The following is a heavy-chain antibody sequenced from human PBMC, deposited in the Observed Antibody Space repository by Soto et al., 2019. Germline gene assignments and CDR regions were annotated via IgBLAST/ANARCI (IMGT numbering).Heavy chain of an antibody. V-gene: IGHV4-59*01. CDR2: IYYSGST. CDR1: GGSFSGYY. D-gene: IGHD2-21*02. J-gene: IGHJ6*02. CDR3: AREGVTRNYYYYGMDV. Sequence: SETLSLTCAVYGGSFSGYYWSWIRQPPGKGLEWIGYIYYSGSTNYNPSLKSRVTISVDTSKNQFSLKLSSVTAADTAVYYCAREGVTRNYYYYGMDVWGQGTTVTVSS.